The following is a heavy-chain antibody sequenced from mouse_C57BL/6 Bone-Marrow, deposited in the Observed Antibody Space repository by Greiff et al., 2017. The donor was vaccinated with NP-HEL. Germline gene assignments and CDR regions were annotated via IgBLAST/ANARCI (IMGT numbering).Heavy chain of an antibody. D-gene: IGHD1-1*01. Sequence: EVQRVESGGGLVKPGGSLKLSCAASGFTFSDYGMHWVRQAPEKGLEWVAYISSGSSTIYYADTVKGRFTISRDNAKNTLFLQMTSLRSEDTAMYYCARKGIFYYGSSYDYAMDYWGQGTSVTVSS. CDR2: ISSGSSTI. CDR1: GFTFSDYG. V-gene: IGHV5-17*01. CDR3: ARKGIFYYGSSYDYAMDY. J-gene: IGHJ4*01.